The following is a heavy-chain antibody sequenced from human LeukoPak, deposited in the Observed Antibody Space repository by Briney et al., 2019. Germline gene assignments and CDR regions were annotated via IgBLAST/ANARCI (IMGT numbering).Heavy chain of an antibody. V-gene: IGHV4-61*08. CDR2: IYNSGST. CDR3: ARALGGYKSGPVNY. CDR1: GGSISSGGYS. Sequence: SETLSLTCAVSGGSISSGGYSWSWIRQPPGKGLEWIGYIYNSGSTDYNPSLKSRVTISVDTPKNQFSLNLNSVTAADTAVYYCARALGGYKSGPVNYWGQGTLVTVSS. D-gene: IGHD5-18*01. J-gene: IGHJ4*02.